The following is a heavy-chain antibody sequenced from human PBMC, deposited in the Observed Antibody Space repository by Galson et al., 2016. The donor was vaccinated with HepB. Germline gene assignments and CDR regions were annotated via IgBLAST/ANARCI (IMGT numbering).Heavy chain of an antibody. CDR2: FFPTGNT. Sequence: ETLSLTCTVSGASISSNPYYWGWIRQPPGKGLEWIGSFFPTGNTFYNPSLKSRVTISLDTSKSQFSLQLTSVTAADTALYYRATQTPYPPTWSFDIWGHGTMVTVSS. D-gene: IGHD2-8*02. CDR3: ATQTPYPPTWSFDI. J-gene: IGHJ3*02. CDR1: GASISSNPYY. V-gene: IGHV4-39*01.